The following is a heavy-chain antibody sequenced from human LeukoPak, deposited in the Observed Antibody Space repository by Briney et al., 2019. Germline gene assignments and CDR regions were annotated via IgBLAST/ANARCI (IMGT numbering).Heavy chain of an antibody. V-gene: IGHV4-59*02. CDR1: GGSVSSYY. D-gene: IGHD6-19*01. Sequence: SETLSLPCTVSGGSVSSYYWSCIRQPPGKGLEWIGYIYYSGSTNYNPSLKSRVTISVDTSKNQFSLKLSSVTAADTAVYYCAREYSSGWGLHYWGQGTLVTVSS. CDR2: IYYSGST. CDR3: AREYSSGWGLHY. J-gene: IGHJ4*02.